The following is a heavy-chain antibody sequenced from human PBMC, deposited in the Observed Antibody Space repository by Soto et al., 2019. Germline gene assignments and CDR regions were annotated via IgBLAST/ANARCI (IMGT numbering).Heavy chain of an antibody. CDR1: GFTFSSYW. D-gene: IGHD2-2*01. J-gene: IGHJ3*02. Sequence: GGSLRLSCAASGFTFSSYWMSWVRQAPGRGLEWVANIKQDGSEEYYVDSVKGRFTISRDNAKNSLYLQMNSLRAEDTAVYYCARDGSSDDAFDIWGQGTMVTVSS. CDR3: ARDGSSDDAFDI. CDR2: IKQDGSEE. V-gene: IGHV3-7*01.